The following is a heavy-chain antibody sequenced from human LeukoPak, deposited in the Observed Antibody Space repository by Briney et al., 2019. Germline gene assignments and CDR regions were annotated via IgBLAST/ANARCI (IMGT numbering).Heavy chain of an antibody. Sequence: PSETLSLTCAVYGGSFSGYYWSWIRQPPGKGLEWIGEINHSGSTYYNPSLKSRVTISVDTSKNQFSLKLSSVTAADTAVYYCARSLTGEFDYWGQGTLVTVSS. CDR1: GGSFSGYY. J-gene: IGHJ4*02. D-gene: IGHD3-10*01. CDR3: ARSLTGEFDY. V-gene: IGHV4-34*01. CDR2: INHSGST.